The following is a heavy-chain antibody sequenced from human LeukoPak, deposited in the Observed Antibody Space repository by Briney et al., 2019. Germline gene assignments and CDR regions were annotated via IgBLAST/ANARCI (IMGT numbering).Heavy chain of an antibody. CDR2: ISAYNGNT. D-gene: IGHD2-15*01. Sequence: ASVKVSCKASGYTFTSYGISWVRQAPGQGLEWMGWISAYNGNTNYAQKLQGRVTMTTDTSTSTAYMELRSLRSDDTAVYYCARSARRLDIVVVVAATRPYYYYGIDVWGQGTTVTVSS. CDR3: ARSARRLDIVVVVAATRPYYYYGIDV. J-gene: IGHJ6*02. V-gene: IGHV1-18*01. CDR1: GYTFTSYG.